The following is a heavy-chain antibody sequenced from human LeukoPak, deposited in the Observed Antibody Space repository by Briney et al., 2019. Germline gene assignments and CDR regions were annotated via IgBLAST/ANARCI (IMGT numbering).Heavy chain of an antibody. CDR1: GFTFSSYA. D-gene: IGHD6-13*01. CDR2: ISGSGGST. CDR3: AKAHSGWYGAMDAFDI. J-gene: IGHJ3*02. Sequence: PGGSLRLSCAASGFTFSSYAMSWVRQAPGKGLEWVSAISGSGGSTYYADSVKGRFTISRDNSKNTLYLQMNSLRAEDTAVYYCAKAHSGWYGAMDAFDIWGQGTMVTVSS. V-gene: IGHV3-23*01.